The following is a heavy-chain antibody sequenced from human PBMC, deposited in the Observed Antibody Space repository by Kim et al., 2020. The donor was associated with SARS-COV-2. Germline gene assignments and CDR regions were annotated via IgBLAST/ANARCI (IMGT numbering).Heavy chain of an antibody. CDR3: ARAPTDYAVWRAPLPRRYSYGLDV. J-gene: IGHJ6*02. D-gene: IGHD3-3*01. CDR1: GYTSAAYY. CDR2: INPNSGGT. Sequence: ASVKVSCQASGYTSAAYYIHWVREAPGQGLEWMGWINPNSGGTEYAQKFQGRVSMARGTSVSTTYMELSGLTSGDSAIYYCARAPTDYAVWRAPLPRRYSYGLDVWGQGTTVTVSS. V-gene: IGHV1-2*02.